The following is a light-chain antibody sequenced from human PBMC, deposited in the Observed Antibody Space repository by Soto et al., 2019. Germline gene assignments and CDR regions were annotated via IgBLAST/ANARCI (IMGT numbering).Light chain of an antibody. CDR2: GAS. CDR3: QHYGGSPQT. CDR1: QSVSSSY. J-gene: IGKJ1*01. V-gene: IGKV3-20*01. Sequence: EIVLTQSPGTLSLSPGERATLSCRASQSVSSSYLAWYQQKPGQAPRLLIYGASSRATGIPDRFSGSGSGTDFTLTISRLEPEDLAVYYCQHYGGSPQTFGQGTKVDIK.